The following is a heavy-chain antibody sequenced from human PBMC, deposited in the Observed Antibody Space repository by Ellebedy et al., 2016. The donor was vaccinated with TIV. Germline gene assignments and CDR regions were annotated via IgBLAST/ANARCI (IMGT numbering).Heavy chain of an antibody. CDR3: ARDATPYSSSSYYYYGMNV. J-gene: IGHJ6*02. Sequence: GGSLRLXXAASGFSLSNYGMHWVRQAPGKGLEWVAFIWYDGSKKYYVDSVKGRFAISRDTSKNTLYLQLNSLRAEDTAVYYCARDATPYSSSSYYYYGMNVWGQGTTVTVSS. CDR1: GFSLSNYG. V-gene: IGHV3-33*01. CDR2: IWYDGSKK. D-gene: IGHD6-6*01.